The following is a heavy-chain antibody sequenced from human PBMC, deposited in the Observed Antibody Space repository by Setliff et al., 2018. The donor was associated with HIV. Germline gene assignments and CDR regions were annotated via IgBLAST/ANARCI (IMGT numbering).Heavy chain of an antibody. Sequence: ASVKVSCKASGYTFTSYAMNWVRQAPGQGLEWMGWINPTTGNPTYARGFTGRFVFSWDTSVSTAYLQISSLQAEDTAVYYCARSRLFFGVVTFDYWGQGTLVTGLL. V-gene: IGHV7-4-1*02. CDR3: ARSRLFFGVVTFDY. D-gene: IGHD3-3*01. CDR2: INPTTGNP. J-gene: IGHJ4*02. CDR1: GYTFTSYA.